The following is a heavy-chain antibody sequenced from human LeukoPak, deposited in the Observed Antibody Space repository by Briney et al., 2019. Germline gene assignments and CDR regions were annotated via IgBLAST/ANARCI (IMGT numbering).Heavy chain of an antibody. CDR1: GGSVSTGGYY. Sequence: SETLSLTCTVSGGSVSTGGYYWSWIRQHPGKGLEWLGYIYYSGSTYYNPSLESRLTISLDTSKNQFSLKLSSVTAADTAVYYCAREPHYYDSSGSAFRAFDYWGQGTLVTVSS. V-gene: IGHV4-31*03. CDR2: IYYSGST. D-gene: IGHD3-22*01. CDR3: AREPHYYDSSGSAFRAFDY. J-gene: IGHJ4*02.